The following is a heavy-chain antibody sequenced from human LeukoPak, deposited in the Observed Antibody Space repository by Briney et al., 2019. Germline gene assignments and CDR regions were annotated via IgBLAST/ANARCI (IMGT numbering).Heavy chain of an antibody. Sequence: ASVKVPCKASGYTLTGYHMHWVRQAPGQGLEWMGWINPRSGGTNYAQNFQGRVTMTRDTSINTAYMELSGLRSDDTAVYYCARGVAAYTYYSDSSCYDWGQGTLLTVSS. J-gene: IGHJ4*02. CDR2: INPRSGGT. D-gene: IGHD3-22*01. CDR1: GYTLTGYH. CDR3: ARGVAAYTYYSDSSCYD. V-gene: IGHV1-2*02.